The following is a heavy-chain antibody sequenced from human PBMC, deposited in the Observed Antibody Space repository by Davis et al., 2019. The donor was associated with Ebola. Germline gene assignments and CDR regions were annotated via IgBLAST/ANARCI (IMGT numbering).Heavy chain of an antibody. CDR3: ARDAPYSSSWYRWFDP. Sequence: AASVKVSCKASGYTFTSYDINWVRQATGQGLEWMGWMNPNSGNTGYAQKFQGRVTITADESTSTAYMELSSLRSEDTAVYYCARDAPYSSSWYRWFDPWGQGTLVTVSS. V-gene: IGHV1-8*01. D-gene: IGHD6-13*01. CDR2: MNPNSGNT. J-gene: IGHJ5*02. CDR1: GYTFTSYD.